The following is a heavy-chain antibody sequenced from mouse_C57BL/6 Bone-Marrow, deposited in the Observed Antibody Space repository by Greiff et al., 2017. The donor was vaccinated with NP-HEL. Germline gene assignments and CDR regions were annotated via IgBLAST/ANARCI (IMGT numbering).Heavy chain of an antibody. D-gene: IGHD4-1*01. J-gene: IGHJ2*01. V-gene: IGHV2-2*01. CDR1: GFSLTSYG. CDR3: ASLGRGY. Sequence: VQLQQSGPGLVQPSQSLSITCTVSGFSLTSYGVHWVRQSPGKGLEWRGVIWSGGSTDYNAAFISRLSISKDNSKSQVFFKMNSLQADDTAIYYCASLGRGYWGQGTTLTVSS. CDR2: IWSGGST.